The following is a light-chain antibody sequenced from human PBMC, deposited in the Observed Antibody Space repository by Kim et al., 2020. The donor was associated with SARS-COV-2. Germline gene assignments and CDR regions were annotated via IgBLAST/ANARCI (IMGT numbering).Light chain of an antibody. V-gene: IGLV3-21*04. CDR3: QVWDSSGDHPV. CDR1: NIGSKA. Sequence: APGKTARISCGGNNIGSKAVHWYQRKPGQAPVLVIYYDSDRPSGIPERFSGSNSGNTATLTISRVEAGDEAGYYCQVWDSSGDHPVFGGGTKVTVL. CDR2: YDS. J-gene: IGLJ2*01.